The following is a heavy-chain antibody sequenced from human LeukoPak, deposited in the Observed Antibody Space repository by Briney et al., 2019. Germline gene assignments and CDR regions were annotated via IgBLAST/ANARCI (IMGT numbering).Heavy chain of an antibody. CDR1: GFTFSTYW. CDR3: VREEYGDHMWW. J-gene: IGHJ4*02. Sequence: GGSLRLSCAASGFTFSTYWMSWVRQAPGKGLEWVANIKQDGSQEYYVDSVKGRFTISRDNAKNSLYLQMNSLRVEDTAVCYCVREEYGDHMWWWGQGTPVTVSS. V-gene: IGHV3-7*01. D-gene: IGHD4-17*01. CDR2: IKQDGSQE.